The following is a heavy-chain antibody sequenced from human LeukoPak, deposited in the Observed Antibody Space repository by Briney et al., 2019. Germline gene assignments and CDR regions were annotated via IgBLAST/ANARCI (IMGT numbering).Heavy chain of an antibody. CDR3: AVAYCGGDCYSSVDY. D-gene: IGHD2-21*02. CDR2: IIPILGIA. J-gene: IGHJ4*02. Sequence: AASVKVSCKASGYTFTSYGISWVRQAPGQGLEWMGRIIPILGIANYAQKFQGRVTITADKSTSTAYMELSSLRSEDTAVYYCAVAYCGGDCYSSVDYWGQGALVTVSS. V-gene: IGHV1-69*04. CDR1: GYTFTSYG.